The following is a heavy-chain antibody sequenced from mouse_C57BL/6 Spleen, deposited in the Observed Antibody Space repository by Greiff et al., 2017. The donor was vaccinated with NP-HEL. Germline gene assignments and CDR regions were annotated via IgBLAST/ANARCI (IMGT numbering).Heavy chain of an antibody. CDR3: ARGGGNYYWYFDV. CDR2: INPSSGYT. D-gene: IGHD2-1*01. V-gene: IGHV1-4*01. CDR1: GYTFTSYT. Sequence: ESGAELARPGASVKMSCKASGYTFTSYTMHWVKQRPGQGLEWIGYINPSSGYTKYNQKFKDKATLTADKSSSTAYMQLSSLTSEDSAVYYCARGGGNYYWYFDVWGTGTTVTVSS. J-gene: IGHJ1*03.